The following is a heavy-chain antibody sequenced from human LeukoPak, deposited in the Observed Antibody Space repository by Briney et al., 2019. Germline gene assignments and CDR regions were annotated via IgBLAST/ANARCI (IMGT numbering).Heavy chain of an antibody. J-gene: IGHJ4*02. CDR2: ISSSSTYM. Sequence: GGSLRLSCEASGFSFSGYSMNWVRQAPGKALEWVSPISSSSTYMFHADSVKGRFTISRDNAKNSLYLQMNSLRAEDTAVYYCARGDYRPAMAGEPFDYWGQGTLVTVSS. CDR1: GFSFSGYS. D-gene: IGHD6-19*01. V-gene: IGHV3-21*01. CDR3: ARGDYRPAMAGEPFDY.